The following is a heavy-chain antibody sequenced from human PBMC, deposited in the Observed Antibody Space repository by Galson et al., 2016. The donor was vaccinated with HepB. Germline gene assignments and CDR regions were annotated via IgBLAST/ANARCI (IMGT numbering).Heavy chain of an antibody. CDR2: ISGSGGST. Sequence: SLRLSCAASGFTFKNYAMSWVRQAPGKGLEWVSGISGSGGSTYYADSVKGRFTISRDNSKNTLYLEMNSLRAEDTAVYYCAKFSQWLPILYYFDYWGQGTLVTVSS. V-gene: IGHV3-23*01. J-gene: IGHJ4*02. CDR1: GFTFKNYA. CDR3: AKFSQWLPILYYFDY. D-gene: IGHD6-19*01.